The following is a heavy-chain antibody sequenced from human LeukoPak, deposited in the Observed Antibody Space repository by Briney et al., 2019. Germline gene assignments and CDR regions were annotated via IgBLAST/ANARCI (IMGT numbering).Heavy chain of an antibody. V-gene: IGHV4-34*01. J-gene: IGHJ4*02. Sequence: PSETLSLTCAVYGESLNSYYWSWIRQPPGKGLEWIGEIYESGSTEHNPSLKSRVTISMVPSKQQFSLSLTSVTAADTAVYYCARGAWATRLGSWGLGTPVIVSS. CDR1: GESLNSYY. D-gene: IGHD2-15*01. CDR2: IYESGST. CDR3: ARGAWATRLGS.